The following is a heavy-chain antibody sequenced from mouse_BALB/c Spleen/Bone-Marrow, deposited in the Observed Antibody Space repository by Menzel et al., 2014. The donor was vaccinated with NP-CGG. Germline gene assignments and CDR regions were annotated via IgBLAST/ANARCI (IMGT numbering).Heavy chain of an antibody. D-gene: IGHD1-2*01. CDR1: GFDFXRFW. CDR3: ARRHYYGCFAY. CDR2: INPDSSTI. V-gene: IGHV4-1*02. J-gene: IGHJ3*01. Sequence: EVHLVKSGGGLVQPGGSLKLSCAASGFDFXRFWMSWVRQAPGKGLEWIGEINPDSSTINYTPSLKDKFIISRDNAKKALYLQRSKVRSEDTALFYCARRHYYGCFAYWGQGTLVTVSA.